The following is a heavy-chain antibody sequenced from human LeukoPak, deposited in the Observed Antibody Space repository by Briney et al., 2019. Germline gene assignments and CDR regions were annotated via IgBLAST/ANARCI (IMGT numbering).Heavy chain of an antibody. CDR1: GFTFISYA. CDR2: ISFHGTDS. Sequence: GTSLRLSCAASGFTFISYAIHWVRQAPGKGLEWVAVISFHGTDSFYADSVKGRFTISRDNSKNTLYLQMNSLRAEDTAVYYCARDWREMATNEDAYWGQGTLVTVSS. V-gene: IGHV3-30*04. CDR3: ARDWREMATNEDAY. D-gene: IGHD5-24*01. J-gene: IGHJ4*02.